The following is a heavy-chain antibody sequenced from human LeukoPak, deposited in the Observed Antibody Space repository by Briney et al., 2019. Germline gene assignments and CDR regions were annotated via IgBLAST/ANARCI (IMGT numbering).Heavy chain of an antibody. V-gene: IGHV3-30*03. CDR2: ISYDGSNK. CDR1: GFTFSSYG. Sequence: GGSLRLSCAASGFTFSSYGMHWVRQAPGKGLEWVAVISYDGSNKYYADSVKGRFTISRDNSKNSLYLQMNSLRAEDTAVYYCARDLMGIAYRGAFYYWGQGTLVTVSS. J-gene: IGHJ4*02. D-gene: IGHD6-13*01. CDR3: ARDLMGIAYRGAFYY.